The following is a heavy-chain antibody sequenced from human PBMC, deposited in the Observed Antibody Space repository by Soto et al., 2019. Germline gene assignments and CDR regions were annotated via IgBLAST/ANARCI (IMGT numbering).Heavy chain of an antibody. V-gene: IGHV4-31*03. Sequence: SETLSRTCTVSGGSISSGGYYWSWIRQHPGKGLEWIGYIYYSGSTYYNPSLKSRVTISVDTSKNQFSLKLSSVTAADTAVYYCARDTRAGYYYDSSGYYLGAFDIWGQGTMVT. D-gene: IGHD3-22*01. J-gene: IGHJ3*02. CDR3: ARDTRAGYYYDSSGYYLGAFDI. CDR2: IYYSGST. CDR1: GGSISSGGYY.